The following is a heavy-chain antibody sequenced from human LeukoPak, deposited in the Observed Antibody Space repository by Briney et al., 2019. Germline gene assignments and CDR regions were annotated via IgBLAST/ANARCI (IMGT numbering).Heavy chain of an antibody. D-gene: IGHD3-22*01. J-gene: IGHJ6*03. V-gene: IGHV1-2*02. Sequence: ASVKVSCKASGYTFTSYDINWVRQATGQGLEWMGWTYPNSGGTNYAQKFQGRVTMTRDTSISTAYMELSRLRSDDTAVYYCARDRRYYDSSDSYYYYYMDVWGKGTTVTVSS. CDR3: ARDRRYYDSSDSYYYYYMDV. CDR1: GYTFTSYD. CDR2: TYPNSGGT.